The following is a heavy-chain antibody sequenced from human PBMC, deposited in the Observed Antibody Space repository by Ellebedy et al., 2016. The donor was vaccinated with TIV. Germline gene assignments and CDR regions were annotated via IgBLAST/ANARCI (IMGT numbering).Heavy chain of an antibody. CDR1: GGSISSGGYY. CDR2: IYYSGST. J-gene: IGHJ4*02. Sequence: MPSETLSLTCTVSGGSISSGGYYWSWIRQHPGKGLEWIGYIYYSGSTYYNPSLKSRVTISVDTSKNQFSLKLSSVTAADTAVYYCARGGLTGHDYWGQGTLVTVSS. V-gene: IGHV4-31*03. CDR3: ARGGLTGHDY. D-gene: IGHD3-9*01.